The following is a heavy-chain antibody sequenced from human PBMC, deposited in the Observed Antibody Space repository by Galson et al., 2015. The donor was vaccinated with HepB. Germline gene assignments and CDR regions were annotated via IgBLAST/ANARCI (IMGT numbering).Heavy chain of an antibody. J-gene: IGHJ4*02. CDR3: ARVRDYANTIDY. CDR1: GVTFSSYA. V-gene: IGHV3-23*01. CDR2: ITGSGGGI. D-gene: IGHD4-17*01. Sequence: SLRLCCGVCGVTFSSYAMSWVGPGPGNGLEWVSHITGSGGGINYADYVKGRGAISGDSSKNTLYLQMNSLRAEDTAVYYCARVRDYANTIDYWGQGTLVTVSS.